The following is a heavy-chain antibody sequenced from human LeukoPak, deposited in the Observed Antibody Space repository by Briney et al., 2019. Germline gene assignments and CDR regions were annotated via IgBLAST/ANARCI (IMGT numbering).Heavy chain of an antibody. CDR1: GFTFSSYA. V-gene: IGHV3-30*04. Sequence: GGSLRLSCAASGFTFSSYAMHWVRQAPGKGLEWVAVISYDGSNKYYADSVKGRFTISRDNSKNTLYLQMNSLGAEDTAVYYCARDYGDYFDYWGQGTLVTVSS. D-gene: IGHD4-17*01. CDR3: ARDYGDYFDY. CDR2: ISYDGSNK. J-gene: IGHJ4*02.